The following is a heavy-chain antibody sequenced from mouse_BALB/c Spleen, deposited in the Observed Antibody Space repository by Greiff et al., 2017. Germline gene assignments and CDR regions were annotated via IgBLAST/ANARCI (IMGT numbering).Heavy chain of an antibody. J-gene: IGHJ3*01. Sequence: DVKLVESGGGLVKPGGSLKLSCAASGFTFSSYAMSWVRQTPEKRLEWVASISSGGSTYYPDSVKGRFTISRDNAKNTLYLQMSSLKSEDTAMYYCARGDYYGPWFAYWGQGTLVTVSA. CDR1: GFTFSSYA. D-gene: IGHD1-2*01. CDR2: ISSGGST. CDR3: ARGDYYGPWFAY. V-gene: IGHV5-6-5*01.